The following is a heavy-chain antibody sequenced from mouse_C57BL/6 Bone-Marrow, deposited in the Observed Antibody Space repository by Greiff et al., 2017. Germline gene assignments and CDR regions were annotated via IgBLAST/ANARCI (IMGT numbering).Heavy chain of an antibody. CDR3: ARDWDYFDY. CDR2: MYPGDGDT. CDR1: GYAFSTYW. J-gene: IGHJ2*01. D-gene: IGHD4-1*01. V-gene: IGHV1-80*01. Sequence: VKLQESGAELVKPGASVKISCNVSGYAFSTYWLNWVKQRPGTGLEWIGQMYPGDGDTNYNGKFKGKATLTADKSSSTAYMQLSSLTSEDAAVYFCARDWDYFDYWGQGTTLTVSS.